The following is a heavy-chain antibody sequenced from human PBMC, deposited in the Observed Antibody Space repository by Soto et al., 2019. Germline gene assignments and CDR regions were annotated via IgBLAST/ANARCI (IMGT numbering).Heavy chain of an antibody. CDR1: GGSISSYY. CDR2: IYYSGST. CDR3: ARSSHLGGLSLGY. D-gene: IGHD3-16*02. V-gene: IGHV4-59*12. Sequence: PSETLSLTCTVSGGSISSYYWSWIRQPPGKGLEWIGYIYYSGSTNYNPSLKSRVSISIDTSQNQFSLKLSSVTAADTAVYYCARSSHLGGLSLGYWGQGTLVTVSS. J-gene: IGHJ4*02.